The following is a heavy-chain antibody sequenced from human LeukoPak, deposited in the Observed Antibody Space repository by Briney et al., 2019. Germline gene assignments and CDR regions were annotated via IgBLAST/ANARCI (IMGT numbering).Heavy chain of an antibody. J-gene: IGHJ4*02. D-gene: IGHD2-21*02. CDR1: GFTFSTYW. CDR3: ATDRDNSDWQKRFDS. Sequence: GGSLRLSCATSGFTFSTYWMNWYRQAPGKGLEWVGNINQDASEINYVDSVRGRFTISRDNAKNSLHLQMNSLRAEDTAVYYCATDRDNSDWQKRFDSWGQGTLVTVSS. CDR2: INQDASEI. V-gene: IGHV3-7*01.